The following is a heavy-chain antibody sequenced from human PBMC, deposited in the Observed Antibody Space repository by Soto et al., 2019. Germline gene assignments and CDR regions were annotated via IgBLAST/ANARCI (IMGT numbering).Heavy chain of an antibody. CDR1: GFTFSNAW. CDR2: IKSKTDGGTT. Sequence: PGGSLRLSCAASGFTFSNAWMNWVRQAPGKGLEWVGRIKSKTDGGTTDYAAPVKGRFTISRDDSKNTLYLQMNSLKTEDTAVYYCTTAPAGGITMVRGVHNYYYYGMDVWGQGTTVTVSS. V-gene: IGHV3-15*07. CDR3: TTAPAGGITMVRGVHNYYYYGMDV. D-gene: IGHD3-10*01. J-gene: IGHJ6*02.